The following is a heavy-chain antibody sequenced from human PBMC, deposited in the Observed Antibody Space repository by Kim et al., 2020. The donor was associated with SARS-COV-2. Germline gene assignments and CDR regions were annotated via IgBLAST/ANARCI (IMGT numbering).Heavy chain of an antibody. CDR1: GFTISSCA. J-gene: IGHJ4*02. V-gene: IGHV3-23*01. CDR3: TKRNAGDSWNSAGY. CDR2: IAAAGGGT. Sequence: GGSLRLSCAASGFTISSCAMSWVRQAPGKGLEWVSVIAAAGGGTYYADSVRGRFTISRDTSNNTLYLQMNSLRAEDTAMYYCTKRNAGDSWNSAGYWGQGTLVTVSS. D-gene: IGHD1-7*01.